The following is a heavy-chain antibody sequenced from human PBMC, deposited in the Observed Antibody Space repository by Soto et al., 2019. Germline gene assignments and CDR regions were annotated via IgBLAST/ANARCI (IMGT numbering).Heavy chain of an antibody. J-gene: IGHJ4*02. CDR3: ARVPRREGGYGFDY. Sequence: GSVKGSRQASVFTLPNHAMHLVRPAPGQRLEWMGWINAGNGNTKYSQKFQGRVTITRDTSASTAYMELSSLRSEDTAVYYCARVPRREGGYGFDYWGQGTLVTVSS. CDR1: VFTLPNHA. D-gene: IGHD5-12*01. CDR2: INAGNGNT. V-gene: IGHV1-3*01.